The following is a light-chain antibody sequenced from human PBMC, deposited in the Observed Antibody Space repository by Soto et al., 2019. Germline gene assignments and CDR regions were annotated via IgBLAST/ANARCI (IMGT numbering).Light chain of an antibody. Sequence: QAVVTQSSSASAYLGSSVKLTCTLSSGHSTYIIAWHQQQPGKAPRYLMKLEGSGSYNKGSGIPDRFSGSSSGADRYLTISNLQFEDEADYYCETWDTNVVVFGGGTKLTVL. CDR1: SGHSTYI. CDR2: LEGSGSY. CDR3: ETWDTNVVV. V-gene: IGLV4-60*02. J-gene: IGLJ2*01.